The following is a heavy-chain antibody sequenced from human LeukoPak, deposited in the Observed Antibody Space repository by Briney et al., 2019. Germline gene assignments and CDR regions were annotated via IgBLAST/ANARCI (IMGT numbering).Heavy chain of an antibody. V-gene: IGHV3-21*01. D-gene: IGHD3-3*01. CDR3: ARDFWSGYHYTIDY. CDR1: GFTFSSYG. Sequence: GGSLRLSCAASGFTFSSYGMHWVRQAPGKGLEWVSSISSSSSYIYYADSVKGRFTISRDNAKNSLYLQMNSLRAEDTAVYYCARDFWSGYHYTIDYWGQGTLVTVSS. J-gene: IGHJ4*02. CDR2: ISSSSSYI.